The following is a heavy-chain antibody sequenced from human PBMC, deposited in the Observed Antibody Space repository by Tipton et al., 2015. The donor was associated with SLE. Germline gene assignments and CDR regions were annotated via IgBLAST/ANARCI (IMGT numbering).Heavy chain of an antibody. Sequence: SLRLSCAASGFTFSDYYMSWIRQAPGKGLEWVSYISSSGSTIYYADSVKGRFTISRDNAKNSLYLQTNSLRAEDTAVYYCARKIAAAGSNWFDPWGQGTLVTVSS. CDR1: GFTFSDYY. CDR3: ARKIAAAGSNWFDP. CDR2: ISSSGSTI. V-gene: IGHV3-11*01. J-gene: IGHJ5*02. D-gene: IGHD6-13*01.